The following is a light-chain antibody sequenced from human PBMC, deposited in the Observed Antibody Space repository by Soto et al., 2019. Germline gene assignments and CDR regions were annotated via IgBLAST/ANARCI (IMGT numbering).Light chain of an antibody. CDR2: AAS. J-gene: IGKJ5*01. CDR1: QGVSSY. Sequence: IQLTQSPSSLSASVGDRVSITCRASQGVSSYLAWYQQKPGRAPKLLIYAASTLQSGVPSRFSGSGSGTDFTLTISSLQPEDFATYYCQQLNSYLITFGQGTRLEIK. V-gene: IGKV1-9*01. CDR3: QQLNSYLIT.